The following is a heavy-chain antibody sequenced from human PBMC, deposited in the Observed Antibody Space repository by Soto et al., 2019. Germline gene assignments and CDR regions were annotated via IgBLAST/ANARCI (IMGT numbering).Heavy chain of an antibody. V-gene: IGHV3-30*18. CDR2: ISHDGSNK. CDR1: GFTFSSYG. CDR3: AKDNPVYSSGWPYFDY. J-gene: IGHJ4*02. D-gene: IGHD6-19*01. Sequence: GGSLRLSCAASGFTFSSYGMHWVRQAPGKGLEWVAVISHDGSNKYYADSVKGGFTISRDNSKNTLYLQMNGLGAEATAVYYCAKDNPVYSSGWPYFDYWGQGTLVTVSS.